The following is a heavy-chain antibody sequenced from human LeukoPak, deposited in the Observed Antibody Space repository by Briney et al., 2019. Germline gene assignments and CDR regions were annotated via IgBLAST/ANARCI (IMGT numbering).Heavy chain of an antibody. V-gene: IGHV1-2*02. CDR3: ARAPGQTYYDFWSGYYTGMGWFDP. CDR1: GYTFTGYY. J-gene: IGHJ5*02. CDR2: INPNSGGT. D-gene: IGHD3-3*01. Sequence: ASVKVSCKASGYTFTGYYMHWVRQAPGQGLEWMGWINPNSGGTNYVQKFQGRVTMTRDTSISTAYMELSRLRSDDTAVYYCARAPGQTYYDFWSGYYTGMGWFDPWGQGTLVTVSS.